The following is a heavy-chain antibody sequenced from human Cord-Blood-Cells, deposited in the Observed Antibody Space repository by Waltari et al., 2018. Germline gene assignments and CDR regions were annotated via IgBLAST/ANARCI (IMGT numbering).Heavy chain of an antibody. CDR3: ARGRSGSSSWYYFDY. CDR2: MNPNSGNT. V-gene: IGHV1-8*01. CDR1: GYTFTSYD. J-gene: IGHJ4*02. Sequence: QVQLVQSGAEVKKPGASLKVSCKDPGYTFTSYDIKWVRQATGQGLEWMGWMNPNSGNTGDAQKCQGRVTMTRNTSISTAYMELSSLRSEDTAVYYCARGRSGSSSWYYFDYWGQGTLVTVSS. D-gene: IGHD6-13*01.